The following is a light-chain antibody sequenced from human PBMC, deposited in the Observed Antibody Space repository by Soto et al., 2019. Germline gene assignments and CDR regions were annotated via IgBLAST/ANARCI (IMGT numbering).Light chain of an antibody. CDR2: GAS. CDR3: QQGDKFPLT. J-gene: IGKJ2*01. V-gene: IGKV1-12*01. CDR1: QGISSS. Sequence: DIQMTQSPPSVSASVGDNVTVSCRASQGISSSLAWYQQKPGKAPKLLIYGASTVQSGVPSRFSGSGSATDFTLTIRSLQPEDFATFYCQQGDKFPLTFVQGTRVDI.